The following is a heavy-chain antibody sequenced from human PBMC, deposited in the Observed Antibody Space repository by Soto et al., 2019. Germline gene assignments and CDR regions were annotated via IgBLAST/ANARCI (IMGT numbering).Heavy chain of an antibody. CDR3: AKDRGTAVAGSLYWYFDL. D-gene: IGHD6-19*01. V-gene: IGHV3-23*01. Sequence: GGSLRLSCAASGFTFSSYAMSWVRQAPGKGLEWVSAISGSGGSTYYADSGKGRFTISRDNSKNTLYLQMNSLRAEDTAVYYCAKDRGTAVAGSLYWYFDLWGRGTLVTVSS. J-gene: IGHJ2*01. CDR2: ISGSGGST. CDR1: GFTFSSYA.